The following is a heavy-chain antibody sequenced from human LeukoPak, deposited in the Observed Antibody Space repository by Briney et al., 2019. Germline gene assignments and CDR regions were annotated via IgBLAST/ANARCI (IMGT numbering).Heavy chain of an antibody. CDR2: INTDGSET. Sequence: GGSLRLSCAASGFTFSSYRMHWVRQGPGKGLVWVSRINTDGSETIYADSVKGRFTISRDNAKNTLYLQMNSLRAEDTAVYYCARGVTSNAPSDCWGQGTLVTVSS. CDR3: ARGVTSNAPSDC. V-gene: IGHV3-74*01. CDR1: GFTFSSYR. D-gene: IGHD4-11*01. J-gene: IGHJ4*02.